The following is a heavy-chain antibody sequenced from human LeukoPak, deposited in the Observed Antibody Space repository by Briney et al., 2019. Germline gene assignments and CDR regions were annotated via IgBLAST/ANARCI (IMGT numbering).Heavy chain of an antibody. D-gene: IGHD3-10*01. Sequence: APSVTASCMASAHTFTSNDTNWARQPAGQGLEWMGWMNPNSGNTGYAQKFQGRVTMTRNTSISTAYMELSSLRSEDTAVYYCGRGRYGWFGILFDGWGQGTLVTVSS. CDR2: MNPNSGNT. CDR1: AHTFTSND. J-gene: IGHJ5*02. V-gene: IGHV1-8*01. CDR3: GRGRYGWFGILFDG.